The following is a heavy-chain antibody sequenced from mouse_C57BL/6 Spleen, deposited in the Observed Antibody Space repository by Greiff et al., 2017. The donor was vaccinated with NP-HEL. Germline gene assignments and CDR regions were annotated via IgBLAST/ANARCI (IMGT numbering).Heavy chain of an antibody. Sequence: EVQLQQSGTVLARPGASVKMSCKTSGYTFTSYWMHWVKQRPGQGLEWIGAIYPGNSDTSYNQKFKGKAKLTAVTSASTAYMELSSLTNEDSAVYYCTRSWLPFYYYAMDYWGQGTSVTVSS. CDR2: IYPGNSDT. CDR3: TRSWLPFYYYAMDY. J-gene: IGHJ4*01. V-gene: IGHV1-5*01. D-gene: IGHD2-2*01. CDR1: GYTFTSYW.